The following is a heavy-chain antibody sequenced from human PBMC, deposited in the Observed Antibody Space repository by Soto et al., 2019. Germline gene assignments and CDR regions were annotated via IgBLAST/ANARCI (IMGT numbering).Heavy chain of an antibody. CDR2: IYSGGST. CDR1: GFTVSSNY. V-gene: IGHV3-53*01. Sequence: GGSLRLSSAASGFTVSSNYMSWVRQAPGKGLEWVSVIYSGGSTYYADSVKGRFTISRDNSKNTLYLQMNSLRAEDTAVYYCARDHRIAVAGIRYYYGMDVWGQGT. CDR3: ARDHRIAVAGIRYYYGMDV. D-gene: IGHD6-19*01. J-gene: IGHJ6*02.